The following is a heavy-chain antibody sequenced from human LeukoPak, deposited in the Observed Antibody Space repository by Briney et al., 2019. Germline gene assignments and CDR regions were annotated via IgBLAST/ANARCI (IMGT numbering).Heavy chain of an antibody. CDR1: GFTFSNYC. J-gene: IGHJ4*02. CDR2: ICPGGTIT. CDR3: VRDFRSADY. Sequence: GGSLRLSCTASGFTFSNYCMHWVRQTPGKGLIWVSRICPGGTITNYADSVKGRFTISRDDAKNMMFLQMNSLRADDTAVYYCVRDFRSADYWGQGILVTVSS. V-gene: IGHV3-74*01.